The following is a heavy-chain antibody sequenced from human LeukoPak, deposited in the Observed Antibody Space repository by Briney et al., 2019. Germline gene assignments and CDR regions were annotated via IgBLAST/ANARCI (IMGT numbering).Heavy chain of an antibody. CDR2: IYYSGST. CDR1: GGSISGYY. D-gene: IGHD3-10*01. Sequence: SETLSLTCTVSGGSISGYYWSWIRQPPGKGLEWIGYIYYSGSTTYNPSLKSRVTISVDTSKNQFSLKLSSVTAADTAVYYCAGRLYYYGSGSQRYYFDYWGQGTLVTVSS. CDR3: AGRLYYYGSGSQRYYFDY. V-gene: IGHV4-59*12. J-gene: IGHJ4*02.